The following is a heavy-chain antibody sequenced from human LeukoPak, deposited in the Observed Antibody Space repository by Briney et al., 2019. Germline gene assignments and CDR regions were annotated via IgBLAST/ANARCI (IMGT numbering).Heavy chain of an antibody. CDR2: ISCDGSNK. CDR1: GFTFSSYG. CDR3: AKDRRYYGSGSFPYYYYGMDV. J-gene: IGHJ6*02. D-gene: IGHD3-10*01. Sequence: GGSLRLSCAASGFTFSSYGMHWVRQAPGKGLEWVAVISCDGSNKYYADSVKGRFTISRDNSKNTLYLQMNSLRAEDTAVYYCAKDRRYYGSGSFPYYYYGMDVWGQGTTVTVSS. V-gene: IGHV3-30*18.